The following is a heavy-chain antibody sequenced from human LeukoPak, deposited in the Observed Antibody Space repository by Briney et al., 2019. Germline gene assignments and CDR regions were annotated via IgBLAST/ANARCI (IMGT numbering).Heavy chain of an antibody. CDR2: ISASGGST. D-gene: IGHD4-23*01. CDR1: GFTFSSSA. CDR3: AKAEGFFGGYYDH. J-gene: IGHJ4*02. V-gene: IGHV3-23*01. Sequence: GGSLRLSCAASGFTFSSSAVSWVRQVPGKGLEWVSGISASGGSTYYADSVRGRFTISRDNAKNSLYLQMNSLRAEDTAFYYCAKAEGFFGGYYDHWGQGTLVTVSS.